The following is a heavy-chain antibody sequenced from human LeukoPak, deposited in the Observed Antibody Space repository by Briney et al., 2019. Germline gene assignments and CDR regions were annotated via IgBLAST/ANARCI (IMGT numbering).Heavy chain of an antibody. Sequence: SETLSLTCAVYGGSFNDYYWSWIRQPPGKGLEWIGDIYFSGNTKYNPSLQSRVTISLDMSQNQFSLRLRSVTAADTAVYYCARDPSHHSGTFDIWGQGTMVTVSS. CDR1: GGSFNDYY. D-gene: IGHD2-15*01. J-gene: IGHJ3*02. CDR2: IYFSGNT. V-gene: IGHV4-34*01. CDR3: ARDPSHHSGTFDI.